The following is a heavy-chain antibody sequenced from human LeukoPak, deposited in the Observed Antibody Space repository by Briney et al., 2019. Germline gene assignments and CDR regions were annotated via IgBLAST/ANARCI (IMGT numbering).Heavy chain of an antibody. CDR1: GFSFSSYG. Sequence: GGSLKLSCAASGFSFSSYGTHWVRLAPGRGLEWVAFIPRDGSYEKYADSVKGRFAISRDNSKSTLYLHMNSLRAEDTAVYYCANIPNSFGPDYWGQGGLVTVSS. J-gene: IGHJ4*02. V-gene: IGHV3-30*02. CDR3: ANIPNSFGPDY. CDR2: IPRDGSYE. D-gene: IGHD3-16*01.